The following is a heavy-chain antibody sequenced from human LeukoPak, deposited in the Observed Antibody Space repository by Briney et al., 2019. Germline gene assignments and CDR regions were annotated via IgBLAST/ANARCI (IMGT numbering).Heavy chain of an antibody. CDR3: AREWAVRGSAPYYYYYYYMDV. CDR1: GGSISSYY. V-gene: IGHV4-59*01. CDR2: IYYSGST. J-gene: IGHJ6*03. Sequence: PSETLSLTCTVSGGSISSYYWSWIRQPPGKGLEWIGYIYYSGSTNYNPSLKSRVTISVDTSKNQFSLKLSSVTAADTAVYYCAREWAVRGSAPYYYYYYYMDVWGKGTTVTISS. D-gene: IGHD3-10*01.